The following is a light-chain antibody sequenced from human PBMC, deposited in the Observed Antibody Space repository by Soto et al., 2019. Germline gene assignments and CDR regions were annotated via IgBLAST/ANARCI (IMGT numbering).Light chain of an antibody. CDR1: SSDVGGYNY. Sequence: QSVLTQPRSVSGSPGQSVTISCTGTSSDVGGYNYVSWYQQHPGKAPKLIIYDVSKRPSGVPDRFSGSRSGNSASLTISGLQAEDEVVYYCCSYAGSQTWVFGGGTKLTVL. J-gene: IGLJ3*02. CDR2: DVS. CDR3: CSYAGSQTWV. V-gene: IGLV2-11*01.